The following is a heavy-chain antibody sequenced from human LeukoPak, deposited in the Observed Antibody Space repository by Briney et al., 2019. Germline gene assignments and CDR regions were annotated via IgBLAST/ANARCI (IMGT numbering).Heavy chain of an antibody. CDR2: INPSSGDT. CDR1: GYTFTVHY. CDR3: ARVPRPKYAGGQWDGDY. V-gene: IGHV1-2*02. J-gene: IGHJ4*02. Sequence: ASVEVSCKTSGYTFTVHYMHWVRQAPGQGLEWMGWINPSSGDTNYAQKFQGRVTMTRDTSISTAYMDLSRLRSDDTAVYYCARVPRPKYAGGQWDGDYWGQGTLVTVSS. D-gene: IGHD1-26*01.